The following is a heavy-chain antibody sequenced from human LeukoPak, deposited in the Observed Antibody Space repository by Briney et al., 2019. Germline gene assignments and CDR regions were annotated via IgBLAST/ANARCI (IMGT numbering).Heavy chain of an antibody. D-gene: IGHD6-13*01. CDR1: GGSISSSNW. J-gene: IGHJ4*02. V-gene: IGHV4-4*02. CDR3: ARDLSDSSSWYFDY. CDR2: IYHSGST. Sequence: SETLSLTCSVSGGSISSSNWWSWVRQPPGKGLEWVGEIYHSGSTNYNPSLKSRVTISVDKSKNQFSLKLSSVTAADTAVYYCARDLSDSSSWYFDYWGQGTLVTVSS.